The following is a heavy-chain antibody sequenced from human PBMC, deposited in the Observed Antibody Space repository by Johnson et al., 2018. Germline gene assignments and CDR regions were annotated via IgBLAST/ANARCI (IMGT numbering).Heavy chain of an antibody. Sequence: QVQLQESGPGLVKXSETLALTCSVSGGSTSSFYWSWIRQSPGTGLQWIGYIHHSGSTNYNPSLKSRLSMSVDTSKNQFSLKLNSVTAADTAVYYCARVDYGMDVWGQGTTVTVSS. CDR2: IHHSGST. V-gene: IGHV4-59*01. CDR3: ARVDYGMDV. CDR1: GGSTSSFY. J-gene: IGHJ6*02.